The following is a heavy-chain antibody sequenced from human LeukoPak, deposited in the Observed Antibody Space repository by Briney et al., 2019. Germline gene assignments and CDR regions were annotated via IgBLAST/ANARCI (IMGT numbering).Heavy chain of an antibody. D-gene: IGHD6-13*01. CDR3: AKDLVGSSWSHGFDY. Sequence: GGSLRLSCAASGFTFTSYGMHWVRQAPGKGLEWEAVISYDGSDKSYADSVKGRLTISRDNSKNTLYLQMNSLRAEDTAVYFCAKDLVGSSWSHGFDYWGQGTLVTVSS. J-gene: IGHJ4*02. CDR1: GFTFTSYG. V-gene: IGHV3-30*18. CDR2: ISYDGSDK.